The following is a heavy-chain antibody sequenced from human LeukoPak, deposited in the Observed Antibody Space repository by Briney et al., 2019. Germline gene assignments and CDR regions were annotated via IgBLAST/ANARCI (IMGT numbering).Heavy chain of an antibody. CDR2: VYYSGST. CDR1: GGSISRSNW. J-gene: IGHJ4*02. CDR3: ARDGIAAAGNPWGLFDY. D-gene: IGHD6-13*01. Sequence: SETLSLTCAVSGGSISRSNWWSWVRQPPGKGLEWIGSVYYSGSTYYNPSLKSRVTISVDTSKNQFSLKLSSVTAADTAVYYCARDGIAAAGNPWGLFDYWGQGTLVTVSS. V-gene: IGHV4-4*02.